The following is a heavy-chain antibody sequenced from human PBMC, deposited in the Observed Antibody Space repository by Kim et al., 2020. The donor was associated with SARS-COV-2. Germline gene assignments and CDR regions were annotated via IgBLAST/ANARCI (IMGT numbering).Heavy chain of an antibody. CDR3: ARDQGYYGSGRPGWFDP. J-gene: IGHJ5*02. V-gene: IGHV3-48*02. Sequence: GGSMRLSCAASGFTFSSYSMNWVRQAPGKGLEWVSYISSSSSTIYYADSVKGRFTISRDNAKNSLYLQMNSLRDEDTAVYYCARDQGYYGSGRPGWFDPWGQGTLVTVSS. D-gene: IGHD3-10*01. CDR1: GFTFSSYS. CDR2: ISSSSSTI.